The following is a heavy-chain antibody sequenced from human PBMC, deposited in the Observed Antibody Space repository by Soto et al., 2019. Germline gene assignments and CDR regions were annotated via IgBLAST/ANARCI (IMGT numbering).Heavy chain of an antibody. CDR3: ARWGTTGGFDL. CDR1: GFRFKSFV. D-gene: IGHD3-16*01. CDR2: TSYDGNNK. Sequence: ESGGGVVQPGTSLRLSCAASGFRFKSFVMHWVRQAPGKGLEWVAFTSYDGNNKDYGDSVKGRFTVSRDNSQNTLHLQMDFLRQEDTALYYCARWGTTGGFDLWGQGTLVSVSS. V-gene: IGHV3-30*19. J-gene: IGHJ4*02.